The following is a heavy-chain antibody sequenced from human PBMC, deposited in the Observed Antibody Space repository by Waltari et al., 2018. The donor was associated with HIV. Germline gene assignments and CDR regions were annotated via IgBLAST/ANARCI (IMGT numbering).Heavy chain of an antibody. D-gene: IGHD5-12*01. CDR1: GFTFSSYG. CDR2: IGYDARNK. J-gene: IGHJ6*02. V-gene: IGHV3-33*08. CDR3: AREGNVDIVATMDYYGMDV. Sequence: QVQLVESGGGVVQPGRSLRLSCAASGFTFSSYGMHWVRQAPGKGWEWVALIGYDARNKSYADSVKGRFTISRDNSKNTLYLQMNSLRAEDTAVYYCAREGNVDIVATMDYYGMDVWGQGTTVTVSS.